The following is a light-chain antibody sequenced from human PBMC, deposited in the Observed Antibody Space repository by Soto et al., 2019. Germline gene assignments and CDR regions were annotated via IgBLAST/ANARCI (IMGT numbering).Light chain of an antibody. CDR1: SSNIGVGYD. Sequence: QSVLTQPPSVSGAPGQRVTISCTGSSSNIGVGYDVHWYQHLPGTAPKLLIYGNTNRPSGVPDRFSGSKSGTSASLAITGLQPDDEADYYCQSYDTSLSASGVFGGGTKLTVL. CDR2: GNT. CDR3: QSYDTSLSASGV. J-gene: IGLJ3*02. V-gene: IGLV1-40*01.